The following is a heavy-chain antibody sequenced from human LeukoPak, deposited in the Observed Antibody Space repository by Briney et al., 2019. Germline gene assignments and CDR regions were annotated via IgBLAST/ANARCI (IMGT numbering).Heavy chain of an antibody. CDR1: GFTFSSYE. CDR3: ARCPRWAHFDY. Sequence: PAGSLRLSCAASGFTFSSYEMNWVRQAPGKGLEWVSYISSSGRDIYYADSVKGRFTVSRDNAKNSLYLQMNSLRAEDTAVYYCARCPRWAHFDYWGQGTLVTVSS. D-gene: IGHD4-23*01. CDR2: ISSSGRDI. V-gene: IGHV3-48*03. J-gene: IGHJ4*02.